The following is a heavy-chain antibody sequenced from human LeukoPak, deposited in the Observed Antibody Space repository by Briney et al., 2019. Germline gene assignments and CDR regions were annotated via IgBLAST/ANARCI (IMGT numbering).Heavy chain of an antibody. CDR1: GGSISSYY. J-gene: IGHJ6*03. V-gene: IGHV4-4*07. CDR3: ARGIVIIPSAFYYHPGYYMDV. Sequence: SETLSLTCTVSGGSISSYYWSWIRQPAGKGLEWIGRIYSSGSTNYDPSLKSRVTMSVDTSKNQFSLKLTSVTAADTAVYYCARGIVIIPSAFYYHPGYYMDVWGKGTTVTVSS. CDR2: IYSSGST. D-gene: IGHD2-2*01.